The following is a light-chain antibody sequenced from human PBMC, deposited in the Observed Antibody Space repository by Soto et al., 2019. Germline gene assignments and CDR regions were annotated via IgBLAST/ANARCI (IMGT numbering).Light chain of an antibody. CDR3: QQYEAVVT. V-gene: IGKV3-20*01. Sequence: EIVLTQSPATLSLSPGEIATLSCRASQSVSSYFAWYQQKPGRALRLLIDGASTRATGIPDRFSGSGSGTDFTLTISRLEPEDVAVYYCQQYEAVVTLGQGTKVDIK. CDR2: GAS. J-gene: IGKJ1*01. CDR1: QSVSSY.